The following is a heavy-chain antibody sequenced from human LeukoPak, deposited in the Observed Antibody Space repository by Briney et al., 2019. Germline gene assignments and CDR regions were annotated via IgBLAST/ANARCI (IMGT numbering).Heavy chain of an antibody. J-gene: IGHJ4*02. CDR1: GGSISSYY. V-gene: IGHV4-59*01. CDR3: ARVYCSSTSRQYHFDY. CDR2: IYYSGST. Sequence: SETLSLTCTVSGGSISSYYWSWIRQPPGKGLEWIGYIYYSGSTNYNPSLKSRGTISVDTSKNQFSLKLSSVTAADTAVYYCARVYCSSTSRQYHFDYWGQGTLVTVSS. D-gene: IGHD2-2*01.